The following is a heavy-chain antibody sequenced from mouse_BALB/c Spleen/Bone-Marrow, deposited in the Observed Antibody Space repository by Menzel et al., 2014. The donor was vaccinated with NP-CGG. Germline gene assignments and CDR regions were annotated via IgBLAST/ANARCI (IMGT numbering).Heavy chain of an antibody. Sequence: VQLKQSGAELVKPGASVKLSCTASGFNIKDTYMHWVKQRPEQGLEWIGRIDPANGNTKYDPKFQGKATITADTSSNTAYLQLSSLTSEDTAVYYCARYYYGSSYFGYWGHGTTLTVSS. D-gene: IGHD1-1*01. CDR3: ARYYYGSSYFGY. V-gene: IGHV14-3*02. CDR1: GFNIKDTY. J-gene: IGHJ2*01. CDR2: IDPANGNT.